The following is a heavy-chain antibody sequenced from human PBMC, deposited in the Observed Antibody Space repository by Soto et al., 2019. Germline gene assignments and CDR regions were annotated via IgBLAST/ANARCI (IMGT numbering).Heavy chain of an antibody. V-gene: IGHV1-69*01. Sequence: QVQLVQSGAEVKKPGSSVKVSCKASGGTFSGYAISWVRQAPGQGLEWMGGIIPIFGTANYAQKFQGRVTITADESTSTAYMELSSLRSEDTAVYYCARSRHYYDSSGYSYYGMDVWGQGTTVTVSS. CDR1: GGTFSGYA. CDR3: ARSRHYYDSSGYSYYGMDV. CDR2: IIPIFGTA. D-gene: IGHD3-22*01. J-gene: IGHJ6*02.